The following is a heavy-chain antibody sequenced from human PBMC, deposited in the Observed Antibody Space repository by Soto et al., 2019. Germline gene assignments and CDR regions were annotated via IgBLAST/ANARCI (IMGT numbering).Heavy chain of an antibody. CDR3: TRDASRDSTARGWFDP. Sequence: GSLRLSCAASGFTFRSITMNWVRQAQWKGLEWVSTISSNSAYIYYTDALRGRFTISRDNAKNSLHLQMNSLRAEDTAVYYCTRDASRDSTARGWFDPWGPGTLVTVSS. CDR2: ISSNSAYI. CDR1: GFTFRSIT. J-gene: IGHJ5*02. V-gene: IGHV3-21*01. D-gene: IGHD3-10*01.